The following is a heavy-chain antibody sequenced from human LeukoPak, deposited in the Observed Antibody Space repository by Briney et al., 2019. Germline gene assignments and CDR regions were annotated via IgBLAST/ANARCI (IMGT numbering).Heavy chain of an antibody. CDR1: GLRLDNYW. V-gene: IGHV3-7*05. D-gene: IGHD3-10*01. Sequence: GGSLRLSCEASGLRLDNYWMTWVRQAPGKGLEWVADINEDGSKIYSLDSVKGRFTISRDNAKNSLSLQLNTLRAEDTAVYYCARWSHVSGRWFLDNWGRGTLVSVSS. CDR2: INEDGSKI. J-gene: IGHJ4*02. CDR3: ARWSHVSGRWFLDN.